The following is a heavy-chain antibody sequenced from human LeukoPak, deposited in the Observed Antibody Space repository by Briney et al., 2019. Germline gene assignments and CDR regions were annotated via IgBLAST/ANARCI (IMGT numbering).Heavy chain of an antibody. V-gene: IGHV3-30*19. CDR3: ASGGDTDSRYFKY. Sequence: GGSLRLSCAASGFTFSSYGMHWVRQAPGKGLEWVTVISYDGSNEYYADSVKGRITISRDNSKDTLYLQMNSLRAEDTAVYYCASGGDTDSRYFKYWGQGTLVTVSS. CDR1: GFTFSSYG. J-gene: IGHJ1*01. D-gene: IGHD3-22*01. CDR2: ISYDGSNE.